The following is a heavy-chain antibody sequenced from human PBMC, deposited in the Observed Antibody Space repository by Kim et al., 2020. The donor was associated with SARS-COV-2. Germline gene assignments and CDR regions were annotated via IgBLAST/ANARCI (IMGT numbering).Heavy chain of an antibody. V-gene: IGHV3-30*04. CDR2: ISYDGSNK. CDR1: GFTFSSYP. Sequence: GGSLRLSCEASGFTFSSYPMHWVRQAPGKGLEWVASISYDGSNKYYADSVKGRFTISRDNSKNTLSLQMNSLRAEDTAVYYCARGLHSSGWFFDYWGQGTLVTVSS. CDR3: ARGLHSSGWFFDY. D-gene: IGHD6-19*01. J-gene: IGHJ4*02.